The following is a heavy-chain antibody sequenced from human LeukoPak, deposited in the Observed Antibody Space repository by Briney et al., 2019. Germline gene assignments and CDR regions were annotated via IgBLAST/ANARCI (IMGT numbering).Heavy chain of an antibody. J-gene: IGHJ4*02. CDR3: ARLHYDVLTGPFDY. D-gene: IGHD3-9*01. Sequence: GGSLRLSCAASGVTVSTNYMSWVRQAPGKGLEWVSIIYSGGATFYADSVKGRFTISRENSKNTLWLQMNSLRAEDTAVYYCARLHYDVLTGPFDYWGQGTLVTVPS. V-gene: IGHV3-66*04. CDR1: GVTVSTNY. CDR2: IYSGGAT.